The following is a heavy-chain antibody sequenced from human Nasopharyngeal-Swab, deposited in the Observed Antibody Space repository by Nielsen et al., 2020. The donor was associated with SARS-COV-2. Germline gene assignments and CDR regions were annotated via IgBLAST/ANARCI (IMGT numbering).Heavy chain of an antibody. J-gene: IGHJ4*02. Sequence: WVRQAPGQGLEWMGGIIPIFGTANYAQKFQGRVTITADESTSTAYMELSSLRSEDTAVYYRATPQTDDGGNYFDYWGQGTLVTVSS. CDR3: ATPQTDDGGNYFDY. CDR2: IIPIFGTA. D-gene: IGHD3-16*01. V-gene: IGHV1-69*01.